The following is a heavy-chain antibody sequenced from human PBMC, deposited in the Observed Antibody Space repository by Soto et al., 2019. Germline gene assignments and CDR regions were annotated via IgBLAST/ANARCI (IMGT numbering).Heavy chain of an antibody. CDR3: ASTDPRLYDSSGYYFLDGMDV. CDR2: ISAYNGNT. J-gene: IGHJ6*02. Sequence: ASVKVSCKASGYTFTSYGISWVRQAPGQGLEWMGWISAYNGNTNYAQKLQGRVTMTTDTSTSTAYMELRSLRSDDTAVYYCASTDPRLYDSSGYYFLDGMDVWGQGTTVTVSS. CDR1: GYTFTSYG. D-gene: IGHD3-22*01. V-gene: IGHV1-18*04.